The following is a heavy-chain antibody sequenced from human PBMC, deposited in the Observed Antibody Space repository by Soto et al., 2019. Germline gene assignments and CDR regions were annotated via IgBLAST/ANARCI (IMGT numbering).Heavy chain of an antibody. J-gene: IGHJ5*02. D-gene: IGHD5-12*01. CDR2: ISWNSGKI. CDR3: ARDIGYSGFNEFDP. Sequence: EVRLVESGGGLVQPGRSLRLSCAASGFTFDDYAMHWVRRAPGKGLDWVSGISWNSGKIAYADSVRGRFTISRDSAKNSLYLQMNSLRTEDTALYYCARDIGYSGFNEFDPWVQRTLVTVSS. CDR1: GFTFDDYA. V-gene: IGHV3-9*01.